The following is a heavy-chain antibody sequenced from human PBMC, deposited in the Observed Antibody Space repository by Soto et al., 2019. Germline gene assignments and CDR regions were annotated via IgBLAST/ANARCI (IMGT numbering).Heavy chain of an antibody. CDR1: GGFISSDGNY. CDR3: ATGYSSSWDFFHI. D-gene: IGHD6-13*01. V-gene: IGHV4-31*03. J-gene: IGHJ3*02. Sequence: QVQLQESGPGLVKPSQTLSLTCTVSGGFISSDGNYWSWIRQHPGKGLEWIGYIYFSGGTYYNPSLKSRVTMSVDTSKNQFSLKLSSVTAADTAVYYCATGYSSSWDFFHIWGPGTMVTVSS. CDR2: IYFSGGT.